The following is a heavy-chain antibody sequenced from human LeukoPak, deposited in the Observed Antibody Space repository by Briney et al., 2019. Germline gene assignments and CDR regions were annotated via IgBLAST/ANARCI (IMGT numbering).Heavy chain of an antibody. V-gene: IGHV1-24*01. Sequence: ASVKVSCKVSGSSLTDLSIHWVRQAPGKGLEWMGGFDPEDGKTRYAQNLQGRVTMTENTSTDTAYMELSSLRSEDTAVYFCATDDRPIAAVSGYTHWGQGALVIVSS. D-gene: IGHD3-22*01. CDR2: FDPEDGKT. CDR1: GSSLTDLS. CDR3: ATDDRPIAAVSGYTH. J-gene: IGHJ4*02.